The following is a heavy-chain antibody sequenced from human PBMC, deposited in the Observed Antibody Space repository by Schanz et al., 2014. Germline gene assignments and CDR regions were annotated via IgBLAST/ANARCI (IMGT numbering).Heavy chain of an antibody. V-gene: IGHV3-72*01. J-gene: IGHJ4*02. D-gene: IGHD2-2*01. Sequence: VQLVESGGGVVQFGRSLRLSCVASGFTFSSYGMHWVRQAPGKGLEWVGRVRNKNNRYTTEYAASVKGRFTISRDDSKNSLYVQMNSLKTEDTAMYDCARRSSCSRIGCPFDSWGQGTLVTGSS. CDR1: GFTFSSYG. CDR2: VRNKNNRYTT. CDR3: ARRSSCSRIGCPFDS.